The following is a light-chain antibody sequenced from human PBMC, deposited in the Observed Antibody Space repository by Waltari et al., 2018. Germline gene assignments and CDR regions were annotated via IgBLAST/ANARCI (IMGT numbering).Light chain of an antibody. CDR3: SSYTSSSALV. J-gene: IGLJ2*01. V-gene: IGLV2-14*01. CDR2: DVS. Sequence: QSALTQPASVSGSPGQSITISCTGTSSDVGGYNYVSWYQQHPGKAPKVMIYDVSTRPSGVSSLFSASKSGNTASLTISGLQTEDEADYYCSSYTSSSALVFGGGTKLTVL. CDR1: SSDVGGYNY.